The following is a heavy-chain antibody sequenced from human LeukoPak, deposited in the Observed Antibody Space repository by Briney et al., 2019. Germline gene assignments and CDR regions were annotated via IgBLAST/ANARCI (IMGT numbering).Heavy chain of an antibody. J-gene: IGHJ4*02. CDR2: ISGSGGST. D-gene: IGHD6-13*01. Sequence: GGSLKLSCAASGFTFSSYAMSWVRQAPGKGLEWVSAISGSGGSTYYADSVKGRFTISRDNSKNTLYLQMNSLRAEDTAVYYCAKEITVAAAGWYYFDYWGQGTLVTVSS. CDR3: AKEITVAAAGWYYFDY. CDR1: GFTFSSYA. V-gene: IGHV3-23*01.